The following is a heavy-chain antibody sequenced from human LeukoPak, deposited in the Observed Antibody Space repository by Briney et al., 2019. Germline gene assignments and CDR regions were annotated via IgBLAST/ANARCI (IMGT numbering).Heavy chain of an antibody. J-gene: IGHJ5*02. Sequence: PRGSLRLSCAASGFTFSSYAMHWVRQAPGKGLEWVAVISYDGSNKYYADSVKGRFTISRDNSKNTLYLQMNSLRAEDTAVYYCARDSPSYCSSTSCYKDNWCDPWGQGTLVTVSS. V-gene: IGHV3-30-3*01. CDR3: ARDSPSYCSSTSCYKDNWCDP. CDR2: ISYDGSNK. D-gene: IGHD2-2*02. CDR1: GFTFSSYA.